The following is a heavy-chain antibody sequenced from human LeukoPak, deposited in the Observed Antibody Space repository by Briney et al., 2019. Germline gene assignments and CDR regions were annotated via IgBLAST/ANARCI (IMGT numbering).Heavy chain of an antibody. V-gene: IGHV3-23*01. Sequence: PGGSLRLSCPASGFIFSDHAMNWVRQAPGKGPEWVSMIDTGGGTYYADSVKGRFTISRDNSKNTLYLQMNSLRADDTAVYYCLRYYYGSGSHRYFDYWGQGTLVTVSS. J-gene: IGHJ4*02. CDR1: GFIFSDHA. CDR2: IDTGGGT. D-gene: IGHD3-10*01. CDR3: LRYYYGSGSHRYFDY.